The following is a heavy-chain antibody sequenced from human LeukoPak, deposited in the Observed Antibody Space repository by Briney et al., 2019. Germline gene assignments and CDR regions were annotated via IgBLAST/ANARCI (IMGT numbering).Heavy chain of an antibody. CDR1: TYTLNELS. CDR2: FDPEDGET. CDR3: ATGWESRKRHAAFDI. V-gene: IGHV1-24*01. D-gene: IGHD1-26*01. J-gene: IGHJ3*02. Sequence: HRASVNVSCKISTYTLNELSMDWVRQAPGKGLEWMGGFDPEDGETIYAQKFQGRVTMTEDTSTDTAYMELSSLRSEDTAVYYCATGWESRKRHAAFDIWGQGTMVTVSS.